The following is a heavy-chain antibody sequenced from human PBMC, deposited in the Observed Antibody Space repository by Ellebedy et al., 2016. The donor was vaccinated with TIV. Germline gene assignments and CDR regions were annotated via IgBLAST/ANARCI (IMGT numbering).Heavy chain of an antibody. CDR3: ARGLSGPFDY. V-gene: IGHV4-59*01. D-gene: IGHD3-3*01. J-gene: IGHJ4*02. CDR1: GGSTSSYY. CDR2: IYNNGGT. Sequence: MPSETLSPTCTVSGGSTSSYYWRWIRQPPGRRMEWIGYIYNNGGTNYNPSLTRRVTISVDRSKNQFSLKLASVSAADTAVYYCARGLSGPFDYWGQGTLVNVSS.